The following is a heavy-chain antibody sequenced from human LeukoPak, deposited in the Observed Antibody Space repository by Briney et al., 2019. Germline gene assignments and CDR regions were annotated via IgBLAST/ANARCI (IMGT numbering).Heavy chain of an antibody. D-gene: IGHD2-15*01. CDR3: SVVAATRRVDY. CDR1: GYTFTSYG. J-gene: IGHJ4*02. Sequence: ASVKVSCKASGYTFTSYGISWVRQAPGQGLEWMGGIIPIFGTANYAQKFQGRVTITADESTSTAYMELSSLRSEDTAVYYCSVVAATRRVDYWGQGTLVTVSS. V-gene: IGHV1-69*13. CDR2: IIPIFGTA.